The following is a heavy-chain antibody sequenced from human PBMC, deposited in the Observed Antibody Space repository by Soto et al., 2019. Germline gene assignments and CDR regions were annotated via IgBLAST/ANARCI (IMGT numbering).Heavy chain of an antibody. CDR2: ISYDGSKK. CDR1: GFTFSSYA. D-gene: IGHD1-26*01. J-gene: IGHJ4*02. Sequence: QVQLVESGGGVVQPGRSPRLSCAASGFTFSSYAMHWVRQAPGKGLEWVAVISYDGSKKYYADSVKGRVTISRDNSKNTLYLQMNSLRAEDTAVYYCARDPGSYFDYWGQGTLVTVSS. V-gene: IGHV3-30-3*01. CDR3: ARDPGSYFDY.